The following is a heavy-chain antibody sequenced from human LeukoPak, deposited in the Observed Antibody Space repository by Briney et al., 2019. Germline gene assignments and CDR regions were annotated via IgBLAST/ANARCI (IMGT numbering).Heavy chain of an antibody. D-gene: IGHD6-19*01. CDR3: ASSQAVAGTGGFDY. CDR2: IYHSGST. V-gene: IGHV4-34*01. Sequence: PSETLSLTCAVYGGSFSGYYWSWIRQPPGKGLEWIGEIYHSGSTNYNPSLKSRVTISVDKSKNQFSLKLSSVTAADTAVYYCASSQAVAGTGGFDYWGQGTLVTVSS. CDR1: GGSFSGYY. J-gene: IGHJ4*02.